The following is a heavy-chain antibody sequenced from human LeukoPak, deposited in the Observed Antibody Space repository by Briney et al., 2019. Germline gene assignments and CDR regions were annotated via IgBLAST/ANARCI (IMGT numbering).Heavy chain of an antibody. V-gene: IGHV3-23*01. CDR1: GISLSNYA. J-gene: IGHJ4*02. CDR2: ISERGGST. CDR3: ARDHRYAFDT. D-gene: IGHD3-16*01. Sequence: GGSLRLSCVVSGISLSNYAMTWVRQAPGKGLEWVSYISERGGSTTYADSVKGRFTISRDTSLNTLYLQMNNLRVEDTAVYYCARDHRYAFDTWGQGTLVTVSS.